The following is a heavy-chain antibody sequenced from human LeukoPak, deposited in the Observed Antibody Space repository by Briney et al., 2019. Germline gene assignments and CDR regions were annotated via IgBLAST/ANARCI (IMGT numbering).Heavy chain of an antibody. D-gene: IGHD6-13*01. CDR1: GFTFSSYA. CDR3: AKGLSGFSSSWYDYYYGMDV. CDR2: ISGSGGST. V-gene: IGHV3-23*01. Sequence: GGSLRLSCAASGFTFSSYAMSWVRKAPGKGLEWVSAISGSGGSTYYADSVKGRFTISRDNSKNTLYLQMNSLRAEDTAVYYCAKGLSGFSSSWYDYYYGMDVWGQGTTVTVSS. J-gene: IGHJ6*02.